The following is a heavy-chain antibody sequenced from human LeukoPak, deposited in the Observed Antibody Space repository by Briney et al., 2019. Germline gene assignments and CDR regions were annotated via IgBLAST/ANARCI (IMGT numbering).Heavy chain of an antibody. V-gene: IGHV4-61*01. J-gene: IGHJ1*01. D-gene: IGHD3-10*01. Sequence: SETLSLTCTVSGGSVSSGSYYWSWIRQPPGKGLEWIGYIYYSGSTNYNPSLKSRVTISVDTSKNQFSLKLSSVTAADTAVYYCARDGLGPQHWGQGTLVTVSS. CDR1: GGSVSSGSYY. CDR3: ARDGLGPQH. CDR2: IYYSGST.